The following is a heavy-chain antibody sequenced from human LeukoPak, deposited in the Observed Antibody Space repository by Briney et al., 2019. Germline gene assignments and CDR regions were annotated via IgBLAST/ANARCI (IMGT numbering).Heavy chain of an antibody. Sequence: GGYLRLSCAASGFTFSSYAMNWVRQAPGKGLEWVSSISGGSNNINYAGSVKGRFTTSRDNSQNTLYLQMNSLRADDTAVYYCAKDQGTAIFGMIIPDWYFDLWGRGTLVTVSS. CDR3: AKDQGTAIFGMIIPDWYFDL. D-gene: IGHD3-3*01. J-gene: IGHJ2*01. CDR1: GFTFSSYA. CDR2: ISGGSNNI. V-gene: IGHV3-23*01.